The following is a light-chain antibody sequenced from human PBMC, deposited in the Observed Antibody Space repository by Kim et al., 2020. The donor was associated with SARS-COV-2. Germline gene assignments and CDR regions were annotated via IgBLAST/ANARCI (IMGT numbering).Light chain of an antibody. Sequence: EVIMTQSPAILSVSPGERATLSCRASQSVSTRVAWYQHKPGQAPRLLIHGASSRAADVPARFSASGSGTDFTLTISSLQSEDFAVYFWQEYYKWPPLTFGGGTKLE. V-gene: IGKV3-15*01. J-gene: IGKJ4*01. CDR3: QEYYKWPPLT. CDR2: GAS. CDR1: QSVSTR.